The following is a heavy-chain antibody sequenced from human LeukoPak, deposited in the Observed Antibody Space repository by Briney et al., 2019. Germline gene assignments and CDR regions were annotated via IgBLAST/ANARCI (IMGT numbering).Heavy chain of an antibody. V-gene: IGHV3-23*01. J-gene: IGHJ5*02. CDR3: AKTVFAASGPFDP. CDR1: GFTFSSYA. Sequence: GGSLRLSCAASGFTFSSYAMSWVRQAPGKGLEWVSAISASGGSTYYADSVKGRFTISRDNSKNTLHLQMNSLRAEDTAVYYCAKTVFAASGPFDPWGQGTLVTVSS. CDR2: ISASGGST. D-gene: IGHD4-17*01.